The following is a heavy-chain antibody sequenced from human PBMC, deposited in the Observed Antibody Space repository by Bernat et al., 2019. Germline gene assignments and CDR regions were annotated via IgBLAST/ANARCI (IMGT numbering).Heavy chain of an antibody. V-gene: IGHV3-21*01. J-gene: IGHJ4*02. Sequence: EVQLVESGGGLVKPGGFLRLSCAASGFTFSSYSMNWVRQAPGKGLEWVPSISSSSSYMYNGDSVKGRFTIARDNAKRSLYLQMKSLRAEGTAVYYCARGLGVCGSGSWADYWGQGTLVTVSS. CDR2: ISSSSSYM. D-gene: IGHD3-10*01. CDR3: ARGLGVCGSGSWADY. CDR1: GFTFSSYS.